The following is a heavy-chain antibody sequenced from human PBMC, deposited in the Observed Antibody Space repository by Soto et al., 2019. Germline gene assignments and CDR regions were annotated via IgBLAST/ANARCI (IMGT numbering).Heavy chain of an antibody. CDR3: AKMGRDAYKPIDS. Sequence: EVQLLESGGGLVQPGESLILSCAASGFTFSDSAMGWVRQAPGKGLEWVSSISASGYSTYYADSVKGRFTISRDTSKNTLYLQTNSLRAEDTAMYYCAKMGRDAYKPIDSWGQGSLVTVSS. D-gene: IGHD3-16*01. CDR2: ISASGYST. CDR1: GFTFSDSA. J-gene: IGHJ4*02. V-gene: IGHV3-23*01.